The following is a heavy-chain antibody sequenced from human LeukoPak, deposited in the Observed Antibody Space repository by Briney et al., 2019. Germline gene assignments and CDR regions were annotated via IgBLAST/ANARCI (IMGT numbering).Heavy chain of an antibody. Sequence: GGSLRLSCAASGFTFSSYAMHWVRQAPGKGLEWVAVISYDGSNKYYADSVKGRFTISRDNSKNTLYLQMNSLRAEDTAVYYCAGGRTIFGVVIIPAFDYWGQGTLVTVSS. CDR3: AGGRTIFGVVIIPAFDY. D-gene: IGHD3-3*01. J-gene: IGHJ4*02. CDR2: ISYDGSNK. CDR1: GFTFSSYA. V-gene: IGHV3-30*01.